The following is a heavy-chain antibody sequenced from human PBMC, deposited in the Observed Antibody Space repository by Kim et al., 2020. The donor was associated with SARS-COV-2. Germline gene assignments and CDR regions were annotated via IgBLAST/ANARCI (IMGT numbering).Heavy chain of an antibody. D-gene: IGHD3-10*01. CDR3: VRGLVPGPEIWFGDYH. J-gene: IGHJ1*01. CDR2: IDTNTGHP. CDR1: GNTFTNSA. Sequence: ASVKVSCKASGNTFTNSAIHWVRQAPGQGLQWMGWIDTNTGHPTYAQGFTGRFVFSLDTSVSTTYLEINGLKTDDSGFYYCVRGLVPGPEIWFGDYHWGQGTLVTVSS. V-gene: IGHV7-4-1*02.